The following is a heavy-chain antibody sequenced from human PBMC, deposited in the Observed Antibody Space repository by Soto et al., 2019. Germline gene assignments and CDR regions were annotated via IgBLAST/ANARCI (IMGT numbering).Heavy chain of an antibody. J-gene: IGHJ6*03. D-gene: IGHD2-15*01. Sequence: GGSLRLSCAASGFTFSSYGMHWVRQAPGKGLEWVAVISYDGSNKYYADFVKGRFTISRDNSNNTLYLQMNSLRAEDTAVYYCAKGTYCSGGSCPYYYYYYMDVWGKGTTVTVSS. V-gene: IGHV3-30*18. CDR1: GFTFSSYG. CDR2: ISYDGSNK. CDR3: AKGTYCSGGSCPYYYYYYMDV.